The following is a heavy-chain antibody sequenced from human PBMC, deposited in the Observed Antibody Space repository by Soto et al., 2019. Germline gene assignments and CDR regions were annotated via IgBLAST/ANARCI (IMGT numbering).Heavy chain of an antibody. Sequence: SETLSLTCTVSGGSISSGANYWIWVPPGPGKDMEWIGNIDFRGSAYFNPSRTSQLTMSVDTSKNRFSLKLKSVSAADTAVYYCARVLFSSTACYFSDCLDPWGQGTLVTVSS. D-gene: IGHD2-2*01. J-gene: IGHJ5*02. CDR3: ARVLFSSTACYFSDCLDP. CDR2: IDFRGSA. CDR1: GGSISSGANY. V-gene: IGHV4-31*01.